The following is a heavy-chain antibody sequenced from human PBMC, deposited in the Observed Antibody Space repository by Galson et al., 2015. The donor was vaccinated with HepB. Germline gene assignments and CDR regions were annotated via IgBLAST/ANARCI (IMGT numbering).Heavy chain of an antibody. Sequence: SETLSLTCAVSGGSVSSGDWWSWVRQPPGKGLEWVGEIWPSGTTYYSPSLKGRVTISIDTSKNHVSLELTSVTAADTAVYYCARGITYAWELLAIWGQGTMVTVSS. J-gene: IGHJ3*02. CDR2: IWPSGTT. CDR3: ARGITYAWELLAI. D-gene: IGHD1-26*01. CDR1: GGSVSSGDW. V-gene: IGHV4-4*02.